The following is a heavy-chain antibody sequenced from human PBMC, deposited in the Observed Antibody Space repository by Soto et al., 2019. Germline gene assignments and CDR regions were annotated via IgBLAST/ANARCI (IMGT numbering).Heavy chain of an antibody. D-gene: IGHD1-7*01. CDR2: FYDSGST. CDR1: GVSVSSGTFY. Sequence: PWETLSLTCTVSGVSVSSGTFYWSWIRRPPGKGLEWIGYFYDSGSTNYNPSLRSRVTMSVDTSKNQFSLKLSSVTAADTAVYYCADSAPQTTNSYYAMDVSGQGTTVTVSS. J-gene: IGHJ6*02. V-gene: IGHV4-61*01. CDR3: ADSAPQTTNSYYAMDV.